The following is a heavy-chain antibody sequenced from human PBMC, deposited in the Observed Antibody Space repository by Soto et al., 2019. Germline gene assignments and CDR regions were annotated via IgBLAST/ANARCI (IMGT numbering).Heavy chain of an antibody. CDR2: LYTRGTT. CDR3: AKGGTYYFDS. V-gene: IGHV4-4*07. D-gene: IGHD3-16*01. J-gene: IGHJ4*02. Sequence: KTSETLSLTCSVSGASISNFYWSWIRQSAGKGLEWIGRLYTRGTTDYNPSLKSRVTMSIDTSKSRVSLSLTSVTAADTAVYYCAKGGTYYFDSWGQGIVVTVSS. CDR1: GASISNFY.